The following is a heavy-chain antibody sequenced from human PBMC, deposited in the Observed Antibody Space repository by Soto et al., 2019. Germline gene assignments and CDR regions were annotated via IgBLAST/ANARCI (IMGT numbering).Heavy chain of an antibody. Sequence: GGSLRLSCTTSGLTVSSSHMSWVRQAPGKGLDWVSVIYSGGNSYYAVSVQGRFTISRDNSKNTVYLQMNSPRGEDTAIYYCARLGPYGSETYSFRYNWFDPWGQGTLVTVSS. D-gene: IGHD3-10*01. CDR2: IYSGGNS. CDR3: ARLGPYGSETYSFRYNWFDP. CDR1: GLTVSSSH. J-gene: IGHJ5*02. V-gene: IGHV3-53*01.